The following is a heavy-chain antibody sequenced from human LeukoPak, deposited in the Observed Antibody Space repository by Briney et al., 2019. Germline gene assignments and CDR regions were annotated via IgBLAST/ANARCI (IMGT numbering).Heavy chain of an antibody. J-gene: IGHJ6*03. V-gene: IGHV3-30-3*01. Sequence: GGSLRLSCAASGFTFSTYVMHWVRQVPGKGVEWVALISSDGSTKYYTESVKGRFTISRDNSQNTVYVQMNSLRPEDTAVYFCARKGHSSSSGLWDYHYYMDVWGKGTTVTVSS. CDR1: GFTFSTYV. CDR3: ARKGHSSSSGLWDYHYYMDV. CDR2: ISSDGSTK. D-gene: IGHD6-6*01.